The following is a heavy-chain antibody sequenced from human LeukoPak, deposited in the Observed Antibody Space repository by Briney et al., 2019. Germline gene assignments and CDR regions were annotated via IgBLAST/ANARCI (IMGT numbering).Heavy chain of an antibody. CDR3: ARSPSIAARQHFDY. CDR1: GGTFSSYA. V-gene: IGHV1-69*05. Sequence: SVKVSCKASGGTFSSYAISWVRQAPGQGLEWMGGIIPIFGTANYAQKFQGRVTITTDESTSTAYMELSSLRSEDTAVYYCARSPSIAARQHFDYWGQGALVTVSS. CDR2: IIPIFGTA. J-gene: IGHJ4*02. D-gene: IGHD6-6*01.